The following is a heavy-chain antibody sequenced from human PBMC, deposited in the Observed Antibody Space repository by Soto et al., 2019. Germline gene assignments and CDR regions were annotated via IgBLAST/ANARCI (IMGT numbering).Heavy chain of an antibody. Sequence: GGSLRLSCAASGFTFTNYAMTWVRQAPGKGLEWVSISSGSGSGGSKNYADSVKGRFTISRDNSKNTLYLQMNSLRVEDTAVYYCAKDRDDYRNYVFDYWGQGTLVTVSS. J-gene: IGHJ4*02. D-gene: IGHD4-4*01. CDR2: SSGSGSGGSK. V-gene: IGHV3-23*01. CDR1: GFTFTNYA. CDR3: AKDRDDYRNYVFDY.